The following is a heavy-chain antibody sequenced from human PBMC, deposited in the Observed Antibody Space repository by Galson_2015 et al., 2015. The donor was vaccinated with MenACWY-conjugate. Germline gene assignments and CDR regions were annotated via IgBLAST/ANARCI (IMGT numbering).Heavy chain of an antibody. J-gene: IGHJ4*02. CDR3: AKRGDRSSWPDHFDY. V-gene: IGHV1-3*01. D-gene: IGHD6-13*01. CDR2: INAGSGNT. CDR1: GYTFTTYS. Sequence: SVKVSCKASGYTFTTYSIHWVRQAPGQRLEWLGWINAGSGNTKYSQQFQGRVTITSNTSTNTAYMELSSLRSEDTAVYYCAKRGDRSSWPDHFDYWGQGTQVAVSS.